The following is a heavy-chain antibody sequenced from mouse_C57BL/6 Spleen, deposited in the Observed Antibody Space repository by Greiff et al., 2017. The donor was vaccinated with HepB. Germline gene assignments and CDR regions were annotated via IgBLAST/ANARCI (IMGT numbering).Heavy chain of an antibody. CDR3: GRKELRSYWYFDV. Sequence: EVKLVESGGGLVKPGGSLKLSCAASGFTFSDYGMHWVRQAPEKGLEWVAYISSGSSTIYYADTVKGRFTISRDNAKNTLFLQMTSLRSEDTAMYYCGRKELRSYWYFDVWGTGTTVTVSS. J-gene: IGHJ1*03. V-gene: IGHV5-17*01. D-gene: IGHD1-1*01. CDR1: GFTFSDYG. CDR2: ISSGSSTI.